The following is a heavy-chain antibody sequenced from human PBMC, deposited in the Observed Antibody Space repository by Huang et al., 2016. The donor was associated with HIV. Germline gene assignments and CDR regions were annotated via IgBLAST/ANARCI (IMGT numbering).Heavy chain of an antibody. J-gene: IGHJ4*02. D-gene: IGHD3-10*01. CDR1: GGSIRSDNYY. Sequence: QLQLQESGPGLVTPSETLSLTCTVSGGSIRSDNYYWGWLRQPPGKGLEWIGSIYYRGSTAYNPSLKRRVTITVDTSKNQFSLKMRSVTAADTAVYYCARLPGSITMIRGVITDPYWGQGTLVTVSS. V-gene: IGHV4-39*01. CDR2: IYYRGST. CDR3: ARLPGSITMIRGVITDPY.